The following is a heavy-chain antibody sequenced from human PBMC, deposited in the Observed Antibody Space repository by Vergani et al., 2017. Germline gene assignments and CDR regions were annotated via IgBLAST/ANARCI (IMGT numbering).Heavy chain of an antibody. D-gene: IGHD5-18*01. Sequence: QVQLVESRGGVVQPGRSLRLSCAASGFTFSSYAMHWVRQAPGKGLEWVAVISYDGSNKYYADSVKGRFTISRDNSKNTLYLQMNSLRAEDTAVYYCARANVDTAMVTYWGQGTLVTVSS. CDR2: ISYDGSNK. J-gene: IGHJ4*02. CDR1: GFTFSSYA. CDR3: ARANVDTAMVTY. V-gene: IGHV3-30-3*01.